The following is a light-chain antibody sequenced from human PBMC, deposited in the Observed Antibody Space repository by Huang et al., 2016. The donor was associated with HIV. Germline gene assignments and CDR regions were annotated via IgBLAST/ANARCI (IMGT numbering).Light chain of an antibody. CDR2: ATS. CDR3: QRYGSSPPYT. CDR1: QSLGSSS. J-gene: IGKJ2*01. Sequence: EVVLTQSPDTLSLSPGERATLSCRASQSLGSSSLAWYQQKPGQAPRLLIYATSTRPTVIPDRFSGSGSGTDFALTVTRLEPEDFAVYYCQRYGSSPPYTFGQGTKLEI. V-gene: IGKV3-20*01.